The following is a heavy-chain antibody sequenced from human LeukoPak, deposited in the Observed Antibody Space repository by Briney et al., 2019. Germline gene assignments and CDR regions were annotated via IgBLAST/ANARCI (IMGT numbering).Heavy chain of an antibody. CDR1: GFTFDDYA. Sequence: PSRSLRLSCAASGFTFDDYAMHWVRQAPGKGLEWVSGISWNSGSIGYADSVKGRFTISRDNAKNSLYLQMNSLRAEDTALYYCAKDIVPGSYYPGAFDIWGQGTMVTVSS. CDR2: ISWNSGSI. V-gene: IGHV3-9*01. D-gene: IGHD1-26*01. J-gene: IGHJ3*02. CDR3: AKDIVPGSYYPGAFDI.